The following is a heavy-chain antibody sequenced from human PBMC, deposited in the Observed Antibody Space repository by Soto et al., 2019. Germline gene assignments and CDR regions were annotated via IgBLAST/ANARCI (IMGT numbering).Heavy chain of an antibody. CDR3: VSQRTSVLTQAYFDY. V-gene: IGHV4-39*01. CDR2: VYYRRRS. Sequence: SETLSLTCTVSGGSVSNSNYYWGWIRQSPGKGLEWIGSVYYRRRSYSKSSVKSRVTISVDTSKNQFSLNLNSVTASDTAVYYCVSQRTSVLTQAYFDYWGPGALVTVFS. D-gene: IGHD2-8*01. CDR1: GGSVSNSNYY. J-gene: IGHJ4*02.